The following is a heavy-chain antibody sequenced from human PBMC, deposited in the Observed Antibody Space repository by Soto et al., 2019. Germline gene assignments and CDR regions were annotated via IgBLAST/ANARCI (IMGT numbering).Heavy chain of an antibody. V-gene: IGHV4-34*01. D-gene: IGHD6-6*01. CDR3: ASGPYSSSSSLDY. Sequence: SETLSITSPVSGGSISTHCWSWIRQPPGKGLEWIGEINHSGSTNYNPYLKSRVTISIDTSKNQFSLKLSSVTAADKAVYYCASGPYSSSSSLDYWGQGTLVTVSS. J-gene: IGHJ4*02. CDR1: GGSISTHC. CDR2: INHSGST.